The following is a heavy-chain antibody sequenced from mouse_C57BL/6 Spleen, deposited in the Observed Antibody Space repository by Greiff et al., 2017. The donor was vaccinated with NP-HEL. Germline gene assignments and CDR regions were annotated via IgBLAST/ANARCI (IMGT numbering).Heavy chain of an antibody. Sequence: QVQLKESGPELVKPGASVKISCKASGYAFSSSWMNWVKQRPGKGLEWIGRIYPGDGDTNYNGKFKGKATLTADKSSSTAYMQLSSLTSEDSAVYFCARNPITTVEDYYAMDYWGQGTSVTVSS. CDR2: IYPGDGDT. V-gene: IGHV1-82*01. D-gene: IGHD1-1*01. CDR3: ARNPITTVEDYYAMDY. J-gene: IGHJ4*01. CDR1: GYAFSSSW.